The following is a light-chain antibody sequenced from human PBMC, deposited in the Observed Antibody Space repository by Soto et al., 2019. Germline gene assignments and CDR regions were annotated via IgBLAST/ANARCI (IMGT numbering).Light chain of an antibody. Sequence: EIVLTQSPDPLSLSPGERATLSCRSSQSIRSERLAWYQQKPGQAPRLVIFDASNRASGMPERFSGSGSGTDCTLTISSLEPEDVAVYYCQQRSNWPQTLGQGTKVDIK. CDR3: QQRSNWPQT. J-gene: IGKJ1*01. CDR2: DAS. CDR1: QSIRSER. V-gene: IGKV3-11*01.